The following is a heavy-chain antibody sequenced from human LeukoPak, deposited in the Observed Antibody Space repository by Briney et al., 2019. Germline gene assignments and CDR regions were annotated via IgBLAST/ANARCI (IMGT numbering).Heavy chain of an antibody. CDR1: GDSVSSHSAC. CDR2: TYYRSQWYI. D-gene: IGHD3-10*01. Sequence: SPTLSLTFAISGDSVSSHSACWNWLRQSPSRGLEWLGRTYYRSQWYIDYGDSVRGRITINPDPSKNQFSLQLNSVTPDDTAVYYCARVAHQDNYGELNWFDPWGQGTLVTVSS. J-gene: IGHJ5*02. V-gene: IGHV6-1*01. CDR3: ARVAHQDNYGELNWFDP.